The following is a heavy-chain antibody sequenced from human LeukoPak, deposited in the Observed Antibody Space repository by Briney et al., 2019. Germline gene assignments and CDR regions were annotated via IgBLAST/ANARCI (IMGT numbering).Heavy chain of an antibody. V-gene: IGHV1-2*02. CDR3: ARDIWAGGATIEY. CDR2: INPNSGGT. Sequence: ASVKVSCKASEYSFTGYYLHWVRQAPGQGLEWMGWINPNSGGTDFAQKFQGRVTMTRGTSITTAYMELSSLRSDDTAIYYCARDIWAGGATIEYWGQGTLVTVSS. CDR1: EYSFTGYY. D-gene: IGHD1-26*01. J-gene: IGHJ4*02.